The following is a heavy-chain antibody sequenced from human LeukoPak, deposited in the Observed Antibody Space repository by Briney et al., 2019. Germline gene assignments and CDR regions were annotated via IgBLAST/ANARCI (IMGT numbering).Heavy chain of an antibody. D-gene: IGHD2-21*01. V-gene: IGHV1-18*01. CDR1: GYTFTSYG. Sequence: ASVKVSCKASGYTFTSYGISWVRQAPGQGLEWMGWISAYNSNTNYAQKLQGRVTMTTDTSTSTAYMELRSLRSDDTAVYYCARDIKFLIGRYYYGMDVWGQGTTVTVSS. CDR3: ARDIKFLIGRYYYGMDV. CDR2: ISAYNSNT. J-gene: IGHJ6*02.